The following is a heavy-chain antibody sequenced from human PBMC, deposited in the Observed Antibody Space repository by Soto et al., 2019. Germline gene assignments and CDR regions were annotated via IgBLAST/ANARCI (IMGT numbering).Heavy chain of an antibody. CDR3: AREGGIAVAGTSGDY. D-gene: IGHD6-19*01. V-gene: IGHV3-48*02. J-gene: IGHJ4*02. CDR2: ISSSSTI. CDR1: GFTFSSYT. Sequence: EVQLVESGGGLVQPGGSLRLSCAASGFTFSSYTMNWVRQAPGKGLEWLSYISSSSTIYYADSVKGRFTISRDNAKNSLYLQMNSLRDEDTAVYYCAREGGIAVAGTSGDYWGQGTLVTVSS.